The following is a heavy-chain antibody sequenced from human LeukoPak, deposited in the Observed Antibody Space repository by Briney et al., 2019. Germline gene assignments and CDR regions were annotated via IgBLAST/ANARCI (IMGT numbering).Heavy chain of an antibody. J-gene: IGHJ3*01. D-gene: IGHD3-10*01. CDR1: GGSFSGYS. CDR2: LNHSGST. Sequence: PSETLSLTCAVFGGSFSGYSLNWLRQSPGKGLEGIGELNHSGSTNDKPSLKRRVTISVETSKDQFSLKLSSVTAAHTAVYYCARLIGSVDAFDLWGQGTLVTVSS. CDR3: ARLIGSVDAFDL. V-gene: IGHV4-34*01.